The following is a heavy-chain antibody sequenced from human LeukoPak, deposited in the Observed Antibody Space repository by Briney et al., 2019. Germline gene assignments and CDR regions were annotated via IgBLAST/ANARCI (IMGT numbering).Heavy chain of an antibody. CDR3: ARLRDEGYSYGSLDY. CDR2: INHSGST. V-gene: IGHV4-34*01. J-gene: IGHJ4*02. CDR1: GGSFSGYY. Sequence: SETLSLTCAVYGGSFSGYYWSWIRQPPGKGLEWIGEINHSGSTKYNPSLKSRVTISVDTSKNQFSLNLRSVTAADTAVYYCARLRDEGYSYGSLDYWGQGTLVTVSS. D-gene: IGHD5-18*01.